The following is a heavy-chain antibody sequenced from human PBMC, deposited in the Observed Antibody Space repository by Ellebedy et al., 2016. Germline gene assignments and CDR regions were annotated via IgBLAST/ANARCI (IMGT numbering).Heavy chain of an antibody. J-gene: IGHJ6*02. Sequence: GESLKISXKGSGYSFTSYWIGWVRQMPGKGLEWMGIIYPGDSDTRYSPSFQGQVTISADKSISTAYLQWSSLKASDTAMYYCARRGKQWLVPVDYYYGMDVWGQGTTVTVSS. V-gene: IGHV5-51*01. D-gene: IGHD6-19*01. CDR1: GYSFTSYW. CDR3: ARRGKQWLVPVDYYYGMDV. CDR2: IYPGDSDT.